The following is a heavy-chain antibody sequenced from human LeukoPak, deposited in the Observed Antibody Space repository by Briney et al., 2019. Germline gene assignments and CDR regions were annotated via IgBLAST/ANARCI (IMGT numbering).Heavy chain of an antibody. CDR2: FCGSTRT. V-gene: IGHV4-61*09. Sequence: PSQTLSLTCTGSGYSLTSGSRYWRWIRQPAGKGLEWIGHFCGSTRTNYNPSLESRVTITGDTANNQLSLTLNSVTAADTDVDFCARWSTELGYGDYSYYYHMDVWGKGTTATVSS. J-gene: IGHJ6*04. CDR1: GYSLTSGSRY. CDR3: ARWSTELGYGDYSYYYHMDV. D-gene: IGHD4-17*01.